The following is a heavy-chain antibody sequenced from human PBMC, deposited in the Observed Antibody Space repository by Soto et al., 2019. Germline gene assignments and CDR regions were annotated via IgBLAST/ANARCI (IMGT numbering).Heavy chain of an antibody. D-gene: IGHD5-18*01. J-gene: IGHJ4*02. Sequence: GGSLRLSCAASGCTSGSYSMNRVRKAPGKGLERVSYISSSSSTTYYADSVKGRYTTSRDNAKNSLYLQMNSLRAEDTAVYYCARDYSSYGPFDFWGQGTLVTVSS. CDR2: ISSSSSTT. V-gene: IGHV3-48*01. CDR3: ARDYSSYGPFDF. CDR1: GCTSGSYS.